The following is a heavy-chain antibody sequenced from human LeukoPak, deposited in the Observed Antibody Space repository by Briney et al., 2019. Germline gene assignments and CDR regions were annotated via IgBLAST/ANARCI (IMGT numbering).Heavy chain of an antibody. Sequence: ASVKVSCKASGYTFTGYYMHWVRQSPGQGLEWMGWINPNSGGTNYAQKFQGRVTMTRDTSISTAYMELSRLRSDDTAVYYCASEYSSSSSRIDYWGQGTLVTVSS. J-gene: IGHJ4*02. CDR1: GYTFTGYY. CDR3: ASEYSSSSSRIDY. CDR2: INPNSGGT. V-gene: IGHV1-2*02. D-gene: IGHD6-6*01.